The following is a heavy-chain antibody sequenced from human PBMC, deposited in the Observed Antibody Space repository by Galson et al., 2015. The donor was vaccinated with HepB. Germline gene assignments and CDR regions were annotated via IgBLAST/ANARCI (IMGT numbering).Heavy chain of an antibody. CDR2: ISYDGSNK. CDR1: GFTFSSYG. CDR3: AKDKQLSGMDV. Sequence: SLRLSCAASGFTFSSYGMHWVRQAPGKGLEWVAVISYDGSNKYYADSVKGRFTISRDNSKNTLYLQMNSLRAEDTAVCYCAKDKQLSGMDVWGQGTTVTASS. V-gene: IGHV3-30*18. D-gene: IGHD6-13*01. J-gene: IGHJ6*02.